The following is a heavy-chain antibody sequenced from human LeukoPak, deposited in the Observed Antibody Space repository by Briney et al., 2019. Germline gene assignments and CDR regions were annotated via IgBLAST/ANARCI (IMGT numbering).Heavy chain of an antibody. D-gene: IGHD6-19*01. J-gene: IGHJ3*01. CDR1: GFTFDDYA. CDR2: ISWNSDNT. CDR3: AKGNSGSHRRGALDV. V-gene: IGHV3-9*03. Sequence: PGGSLRPSCAASGFTFDDYAMHWVRQAPGKGLEWVSGISWNSDNTVYADSVKGRFTVSRENAKNSLSLQLNSLRPEDMALYYCAKGNSGSHRRGALDVWGQGTLVIVSS.